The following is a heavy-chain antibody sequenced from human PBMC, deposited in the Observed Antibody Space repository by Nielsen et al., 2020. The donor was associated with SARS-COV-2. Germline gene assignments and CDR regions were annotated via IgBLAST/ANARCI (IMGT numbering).Heavy chain of an antibody. D-gene: IGHD3-22*01. CDR2: IKSITDGGTT. Sequence: ESLKISCAASGFTLSNAWMSWVRTAPGKGLEWVGRIKSITDGGTTDHAAPVKGRFTVSRDDSKNTLYLQMNSLKTEDTAVYYCTTFWFYDDSGYYRSTFDYWGQGTLVTVSS. CDR3: TTFWFYDDSGYYRSTFDY. V-gene: IGHV3-15*01. CDR1: GFTLSNAW. J-gene: IGHJ4*02.